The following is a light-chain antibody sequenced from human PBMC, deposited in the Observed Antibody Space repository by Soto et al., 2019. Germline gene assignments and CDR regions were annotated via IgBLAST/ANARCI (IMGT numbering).Light chain of an antibody. V-gene: IGLV2-14*02. Sequence: QSALTQPASVSGSPGQSITISCTGTSSDLGSYDLVSWYQQHPGKAPKLIIYEGSKRPSGVSDRFSGSKSGTSASLAITGLQAEDEADYYCQSYDSSLSGVVFGGGTKVTVL. CDR2: EGS. J-gene: IGLJ3*02. CDR3: QSYDSSLSGVV. CDR1: SSDLGSYDL.